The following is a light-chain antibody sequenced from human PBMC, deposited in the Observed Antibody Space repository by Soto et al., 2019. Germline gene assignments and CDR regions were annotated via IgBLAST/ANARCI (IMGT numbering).Light chain of an antibody. CDR2: SNN. CDR3: ASWDDSLNGRGV. Sequence: SVLTQPPSASGTPGQRVTIACSGSSSNIGSNTVNWYQQLQGTAPKLLIYSNNQRPSGVPDRFSGSKSGTSASLAISGLQSEDEADYDCASWDDSLNGRGVFGGGTQLTVL. CDR1: SSNIGSNT. J-gene: IGLJ2*01. V-gene: IGLV1-44*01.